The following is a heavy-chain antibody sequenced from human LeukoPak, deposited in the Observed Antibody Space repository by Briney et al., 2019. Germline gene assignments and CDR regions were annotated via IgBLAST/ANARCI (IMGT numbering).Heavy chain of an antibody. J-gene: IGHJ4*02. V-gene: IGHV1-69*05. CDR3: ARDGYFDH. CDR2: IIPIFGTA. Sequence: ASVKVSCKASGGTFSSYAISWVRQAPGQGLEWMGGIIPIFGTANYAQKLQGRVTMTTDTSTSTAYMELRSLASDDTAVYYCARDGYFDHWGQGTLVTVSS. CDR1: GGTFSSYA.